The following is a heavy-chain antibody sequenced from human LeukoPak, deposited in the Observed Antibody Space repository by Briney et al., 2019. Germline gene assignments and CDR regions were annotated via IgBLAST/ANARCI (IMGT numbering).Heavy chain of an antibody. J-gene: IGHJ4*02. V-gene: IGHV4-34*01. CDR3: ATRRGYSNYCVDY. CDR1: GGSFSGYY. Sequence: PSETLSLTCAVYGGSFSGYYWSWIRQPPGKGLEWIGEINHSGSTNYNPSLKSRVTISVDTSKNQFSLKLSSVTAADTAVYYCATRRGYSNYCVDYWGQGTLVTVSS. D-gene: IGHD4-11*01. CDR2: INHSGST.